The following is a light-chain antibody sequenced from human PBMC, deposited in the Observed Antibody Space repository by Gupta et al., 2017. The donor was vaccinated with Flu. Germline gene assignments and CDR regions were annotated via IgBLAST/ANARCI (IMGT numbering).Light chain of an antibody. CDR1: QSVLYSSNNNNY. CDR3: QQYDTTPRT. J-gene: IGKJ1*01. Sequence: DIVMTQSPNSLAVSLGEGATINCKSSQSVLYSSNNNNYLAWYQQKPGQPPKLLIYWASTRQSGVPDRFSGSGSGTDFTLTISSLQAEDVAVYYCQQYDTTPRTFGQGTKVEIK. CDR2: WAS. V-gene: IGKV4-1*01.